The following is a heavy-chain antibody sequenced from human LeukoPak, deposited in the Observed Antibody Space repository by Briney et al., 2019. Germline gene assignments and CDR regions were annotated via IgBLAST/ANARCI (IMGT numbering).Heavy chain of an antibody. CDR3: ARDCSGGSCYFIDY. J-gene: IGHJ4*02. Sequence: GGSLRLSCAASGFAFSSYSMNWVRQAPGKGLEWVAVIWYDGSNKYYADSVKGRFTISRDNSKNTLYLQMNSLRAEDTAVYYCARDCSGGSCYFIDYWGQGTLVTVSS. CDR2: IWYDGSNK. D-gene: IGHD2-15*01. V-gene: IGHV3-33*08. CDR1: GFAFSSYS.